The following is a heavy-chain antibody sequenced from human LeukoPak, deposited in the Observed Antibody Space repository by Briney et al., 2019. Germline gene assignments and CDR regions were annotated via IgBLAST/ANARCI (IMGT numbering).Heavy chain of an antibody. Sequence: PSETLSLTCTVSGGSISSYYWSWIRQPPGKGLEWIGYIYYSGSTNYDPSLKSQVTISVDTSKNQFSLKLSSVTAADTAVYYCASFPDPYFDYWGQGTLVTVSS. J-gene: IGHJ4*02. D-gene: IGHD1-14*01. CDR1: GGSISSYY. CDR3: ASFPDPYFDY. V-gene: IGHV4-59*01. CDR2: IYYSGST.